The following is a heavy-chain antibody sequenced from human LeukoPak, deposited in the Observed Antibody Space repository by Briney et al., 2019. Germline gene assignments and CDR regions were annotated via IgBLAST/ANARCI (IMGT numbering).Heavy chain of an antibody. J-gene: IGHJ5*02. V-gene: IGHV1-2*02. CDR1: GYTFTGYY. CDR2: INPNSGGT. CDR3: AREGLVPRNWFDP. Sequence: ASVKVSCKASGYTFTGYYMHWVRQAPGQGLEWMGWINPNSGGTNYAQKFQGGVTMTRDTSISTAYMELSRLRSDDTAVYYCAREGLVPRNWFDPWGQGTLVTVSS. D-gene: IGHD2-2*01.